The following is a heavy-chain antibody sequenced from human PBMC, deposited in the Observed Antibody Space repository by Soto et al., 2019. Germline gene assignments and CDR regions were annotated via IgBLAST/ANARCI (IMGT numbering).Heavy chain of an antibody. CDR1: GGSISSSSYY. V-gene: IGHV4-39*01. CDR3: ARRRDIVVVPAYGNWFDP. D-gene: IGHD2-2*01. J-gene: IGHJ5*02. Sequence: SETLSLTCTVSGGSISSSSYYWGWIRQPPGKGLEWIGSIYYSGSTYYNPSLKSRVTISVDTSKNQFSLKLSSVTAADTAVYYCARRRDIVVVPAYGNWFDPWGQGTLVTVSS. CDR2: IYYSGST.